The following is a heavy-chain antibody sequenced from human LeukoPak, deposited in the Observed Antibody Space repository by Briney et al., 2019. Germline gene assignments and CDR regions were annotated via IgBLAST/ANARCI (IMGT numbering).Heavy chain of an antibody. Sequence: GGSLRLSCAASGFTFDDYAMHWVRQAPGKGLEWVSGISWNSGSIGYADSVKGRFTISRDNAKNSLYLQMNSLRAEDTAVYYCARHAPSGAFDYWGQGTLVTVSS. CDR2: ISWNSGSI. J-gene: IGHJ4*02. V-gene: IGHV3-9*01. CDR1: GFTFDDYA. CDR3: ARHAPSGAFDY. D-gene: IGHD3-10*01.